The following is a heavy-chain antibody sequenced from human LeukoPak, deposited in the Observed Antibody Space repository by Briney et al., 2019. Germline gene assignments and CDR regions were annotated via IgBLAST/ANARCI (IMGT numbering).Heavy chain of an antibody. Sequence: SETLSLTCAVSGGSISRSDWWSWVRQSPGKGLEWIGEIFHSGSTKYNPSLKSRVTISVDKSKNQFSLNLTSVTAADTAMYYCARDASLQTGAFDVWGQATMVTVSS. D-gene: IGHD5-24*01. V-gene: IGHV4-4*02. CDR2: IFHSGST. CDR1: GGSISRSDW. CDR3: ARDASLQTGAFDV. J-gene: IGHJ3*01.